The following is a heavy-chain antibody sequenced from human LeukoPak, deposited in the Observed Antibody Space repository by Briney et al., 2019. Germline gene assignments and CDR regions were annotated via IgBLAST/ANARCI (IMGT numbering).Heavy chain of an antibody. CDR2: MYPGDSDS. J-gene: IGHJ3*02. CDR1: GYSFTSYW. D-gene: IGHD6-13*01. V-gene: IGHV5-51*01. CDR3: VRRRIVGSGWYDGAFDI. Sequence: GESLKISCKGFGYSFTSYWIGWVRQMPGKGLELMGIMYPGDSDSRYDPSFQGQVAISADKPTNTAYLQWSSLKASDTAMYYCVRRRIVGSGWYDGAFDIWGQGTMVTVSA.